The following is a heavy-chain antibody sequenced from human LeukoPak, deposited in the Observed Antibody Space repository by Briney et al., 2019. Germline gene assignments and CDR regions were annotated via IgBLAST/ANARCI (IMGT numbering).Heavy chain of an antibody. V-gene: IGHV3-20*04. J-gene: IGHJ4*02. CDR2: INWNGGST. CDR3: AREAQIAAAGTYGY. CDR1: GFTFDDYG. D-gene: IGHD6-13*01. Sequence: WGSLRLSCAASGFTFDDYGMSWVRQAPGKGLEWVSGINWNGGSTGYADSVKGRFTISRDNAKNSLYLQMNSLRAEDTALYYCAREAQIAAAGTYGYWGEGTLVTVSS.